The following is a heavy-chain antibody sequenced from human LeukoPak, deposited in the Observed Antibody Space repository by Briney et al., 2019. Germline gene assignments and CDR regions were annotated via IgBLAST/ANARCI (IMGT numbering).Heavy chain of an antibody. Sequence: GGSLRLSCAASGFSVTYYYMTWVRQAPGKGLEWVSVIYSGDYTYYADSVKGRFTISRDNSKNTLYLQMNGLRVEDTAVYYCTRGGPASSTYYYDYWGQGTLVTVSS. V-gene: IGHV3-53*01. CDR2: IYSGDYT. D-gene: IGHD6-13*01. J-gene: IGHJ4*02. CDR3: TRGGPASSTYYYDY. CDR1: GFSVTYYY.